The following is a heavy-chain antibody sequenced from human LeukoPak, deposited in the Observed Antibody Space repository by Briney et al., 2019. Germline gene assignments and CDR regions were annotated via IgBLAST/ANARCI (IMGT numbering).Heavy chain of an antibody. CDR3: ARHEVYGDYAPDY. CDR1: GGSFSGYY. CDR2: INHSGST. D-gene: IGHD4-17*01. J-gene: IGHJ4*02. Sequence: SETLSLTCAVYGGSFSGYYWSWIRQPPGKGLEWIGEINHSGSTNYNPSLKSRVTISVDTSKNQFSLKLSSVTAADTAVYYCARHEVYGDYAPDYWGQGTLVTVSS. V-gene: IGHV4-34*01.